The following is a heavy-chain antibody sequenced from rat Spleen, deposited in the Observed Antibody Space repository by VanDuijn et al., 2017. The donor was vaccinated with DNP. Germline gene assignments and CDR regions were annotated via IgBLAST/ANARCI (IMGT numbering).Heavy chain of an antibody. D-gene: IGHD1-1*01. Sequence: EVQLVESGGDLVQPGRSLKLSCVASGFTFNNYWMTWIRQVPGKGLEWVASIATSGGGTYYRDSVKGRFTISRDNAKSTLYLQMDSLRSEETATYYCASLLLPNWFTYWGQGTLVTVSS. CDR3: ASLLLPNWFTY. CDR1: GFTFNNYW. CDR2: IATSGGGT. J-gene: IGHJ3*01. V-gene: IGHV5-31*01.